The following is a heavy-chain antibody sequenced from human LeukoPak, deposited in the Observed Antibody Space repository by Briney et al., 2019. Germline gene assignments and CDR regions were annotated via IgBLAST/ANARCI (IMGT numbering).Heavy chain of an antibody. CDR3: ARRAGAYSHPYDY. CDR2: IRYDGSNK. CDR1: GFTFSTYG. J-gene: IGHJ4*02. Sequence: PGGSLRLSCAASGFTFSTYGMHWVRQAPGKGLEWVAFIRYDGSNKYYADSVKGRFTISRDNSKNTQYLQMNSLRAEDTAVYYCARRAGAYSHPYDYWGQGTLVTVSS. D-gene: IGHD4/OR15-4a*01. V-gene: IGHV3-30*02.